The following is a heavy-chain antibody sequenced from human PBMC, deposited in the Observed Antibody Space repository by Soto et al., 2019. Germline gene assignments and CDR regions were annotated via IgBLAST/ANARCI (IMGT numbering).Heavy chain of an antibody. Sequence: QLQLQESGPGLVKPSATLSLTCTVSGGSISSSSYYWGWIRQPPGTGLEWIGMIYYSGSTYYNPPLKMRVTISVDTSKNQFSLKLSSVPAADPAVYYCAKGGSVSYSKACDIWGQGTMVTVSS. CDR3: AKGGSVSYSKACDI. J-gene: IGHJ3*02. D-gene: IGHD3-10*01. CDR1: GGSISSSSYY. V-gene: IGHV4-39*01. CDR2: IYYSGST.